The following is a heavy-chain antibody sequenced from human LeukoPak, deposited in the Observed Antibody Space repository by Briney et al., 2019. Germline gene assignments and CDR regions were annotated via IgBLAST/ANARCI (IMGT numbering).Heavy chain of an antibody. CDR1: GGSISSSSYY. V-gene: IGHV4-39*01. CDR2: IYYSGST. CDR3: ARPGACGDYIDY. J-gene: IGHJ4*02. Sequence: SETLSLTCTVSGGSISSSSYYWGWIRQPPGKGLEWIGSIYYSGSTYYNPSLKSRVTISVDTSKNQFSLKLSSVTAADTAVYYCARPGACGDYIDYWGQGTLVTVSS. D-gene: IGHD3-10*01.